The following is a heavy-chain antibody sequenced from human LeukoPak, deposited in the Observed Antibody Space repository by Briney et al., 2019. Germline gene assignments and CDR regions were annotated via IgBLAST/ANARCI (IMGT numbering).Heavy chain of an antibody. J-gene: IGHJ4*02. D-gene: IGHD6-19*01. CDR3: ASSGRSGWHH. CDR1: GFTFSSYA. Sequence: AGGSLRLSCAASGFTFSSYAMSWVRQAPGKGLEWVSAISGSGGSTYYADSVKGRFTISRDNSKNTLYLHMNSLRAEDTAVYYCASSGRSGWHHWGQGTLVTVSS. CDR2: ISGSGGST. V-gene: IGHV3-23*01.